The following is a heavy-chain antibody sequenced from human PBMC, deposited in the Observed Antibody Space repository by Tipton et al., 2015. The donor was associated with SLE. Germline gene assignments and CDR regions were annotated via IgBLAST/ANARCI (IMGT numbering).Heavy chain of an antibody. V-gene: IGHV4-59*01. D-gene: IGHD6-6*01. CDR1: GGSFSGYY. CDR2: IYYSGST. J-gene: IGHJ2*01. CDR3: ARVRGSASSWYFDL. Sequence: TLSLTCAVYGGSFSGYYWSWIRQPPGKGLEWIGYIYYSGSTNYNPSLKSRVTISVDTSKNQFSLKLTSVTAADTAVYYCARVRGSASSWYFDLWGRGTVVTVSS.